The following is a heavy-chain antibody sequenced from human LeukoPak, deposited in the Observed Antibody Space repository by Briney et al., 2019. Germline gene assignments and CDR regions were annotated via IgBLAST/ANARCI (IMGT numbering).Heavy chain of an antibody. CDR1: GGSISSGSYY. Sequence: PSQTLSLTCTVSGGSISSGSYYWSWIRQPAGKGLEWIGRIYTSGSTNYNHSLKSRVTISVDTSKNQFSLKLSSVTAADTAVYYCARSPMTLNYDILTGYYERALYMDVWGKGTTVTVSS. CDR3: ARSPMTLNYDILTGYYERALYMDV. J-gene: IGHJ6*03. CDR2: IYTSGST. V-gene: IGHV4-61*02. D-gene: IGHD3-9*01.